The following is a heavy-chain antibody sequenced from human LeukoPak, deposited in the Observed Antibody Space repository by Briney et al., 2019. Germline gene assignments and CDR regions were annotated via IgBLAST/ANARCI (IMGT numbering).Heavy chain of an antibody. J-gene: IGHJ5*02. CDR3: ARGRCSSSSCYPDNWFDP. CDR2: IIPIFGTA. CDR1: GGTSSSYA. Sequence: SVKVSCKASGGTSSSYAISWVRQAPGQGLEWMGGIIPIFGTANYAQKFQGRVTITTDESTSTAYMELSSLRSEDTAVYYCARGRCSSSSCYPDNWFDPWGQGTLVTVSS. V-gene: IGHV1-69*05. D-gene: IGHD2-2*01.